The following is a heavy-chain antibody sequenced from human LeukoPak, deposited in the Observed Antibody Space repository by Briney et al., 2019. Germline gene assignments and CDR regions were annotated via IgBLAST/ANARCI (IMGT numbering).Heavy chain of an antibody. V-gene: IGHV3-33*06. CDR1: GFTLSSFG. J-gene: IGHJ4*02. Sequence: PGGSLRLSCAASGFTLSSFGMHWVRQAPGSGLEWVAIIWYDGSNKYYADSVKGRFTISRDNSKNTVYLQMNSLRAEDTAVYYCAKSGGYASFEAPKYDYWGQGTLVTVSS. CDR2: IWYDGSNK. D-gene: IGHD5-12*01. CDR3: AKSGGYASFEAPKYDY.